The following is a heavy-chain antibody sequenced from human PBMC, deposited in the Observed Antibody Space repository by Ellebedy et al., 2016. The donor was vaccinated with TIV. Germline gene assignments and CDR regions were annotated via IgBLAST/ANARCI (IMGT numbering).Heavy chain of an antibody. CDR2: ISWNSGSI. D-gene: IGHD6-19*01. CDR1: GFTFDDYA. J-gene: IGHJ4*02. Sequence: PGGSLRLSCAASGFTFDDYAMHWVRQAPGKGLEWVSGISWNSGSIGYADSVKGRFTISRDNAKNSLYLQMNSLRAEDMALYYCAKDLGIAVAGTGFDYWGQGTLVTVSS. V-gene: IGHV3-9*03. CDR3: AKDLGIAVAGTGFDY.